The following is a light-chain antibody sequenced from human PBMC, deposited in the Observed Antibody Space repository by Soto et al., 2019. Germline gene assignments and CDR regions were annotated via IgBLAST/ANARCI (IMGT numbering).Light chain of an antibody. J-gene: IGKJ3*01. Sequence: EVLLTQSPATLSLSPGEGATLSCRASQSICNYLAWYQQKPGQAPRLLIYATSNRATGIPARFSGSGSGTDFTLTISSLEPEDFAVYYCQQRSSWPFTFGPGTKVDIK. CDR1: QSICNY. V-gene: IGKV3-11*01. CDR3: QQRSSWPFT. CDR2: ATS.